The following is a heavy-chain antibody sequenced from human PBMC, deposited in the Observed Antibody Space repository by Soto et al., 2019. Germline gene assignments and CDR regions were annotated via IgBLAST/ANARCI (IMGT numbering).Heavy chain of an antibody. CDR3: ATQTGSNPYYFGNCFDP. J-gene: IGHJ5*02. Sequence: LRLSCAASGFTFSNSAMSWVRQAPGKGLEWVSAITSSGGSTYYADSVKGRFTISRDNSKNTLSLQMNSLRAEDTAVYFCATQTGSNPYYFGNCFDPWGQGTLVTVSS. V-gene: IGHV3-23*01. CDR2: ITSSGGST. CDR1: GFTFSNSA. D-gene: IGHD3-22*01.